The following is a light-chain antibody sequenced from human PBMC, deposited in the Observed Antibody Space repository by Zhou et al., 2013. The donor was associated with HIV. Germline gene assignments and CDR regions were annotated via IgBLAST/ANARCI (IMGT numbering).Light chain of an antibody. J-gene: IGKJ4*01. CDR2: GAS. CDR3: LQSYKYPSLS. Sequence: AIRMTQSPSSLSASTGDRVTITCRASQHIRNSLAWYQQKPGSAPKLLIYGASTLHTGVPSRFSGSGSGTDFTLTITDLQSEDFAVYYCLQSYKYPSLSFGGGTKGGDQ. V-gene: IGKV1-8*01. CDR1: QHIRNS.